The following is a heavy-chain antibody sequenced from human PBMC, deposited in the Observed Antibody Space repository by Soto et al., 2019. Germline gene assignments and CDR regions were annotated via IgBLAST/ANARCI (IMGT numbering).Heavy chain of an antibody. CDR2: IEWEDDK. CDR3: ARIVSGITHVFDI. V-gene: IGHV2-70*01. D-gene: IGHD3-3*01. CDR1: GFSIGASGMC. J-gene: IGHJ3*02. Sequence: GPTLVNPTQTLTLTCTFSGFSIGASGMCVNWIRQSPGKALEWLALIEWEDDKFYRTSLKTRLTIAKDNSQKQVVLTMTNMDPADTATYSYARIVSGITHVFDIWGPRTMVTASS.